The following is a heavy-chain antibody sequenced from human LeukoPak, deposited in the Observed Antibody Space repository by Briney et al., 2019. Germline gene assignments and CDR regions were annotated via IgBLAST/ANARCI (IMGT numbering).Heavy chain of an antibody. CDR3: ARGTYYGPFDY. D-gene: IGHD2/OR15-2a*01. CDR2: IYHSGRT. J-gene: IGHJ4*02. CDR1: GYSISSGYY. Sequence: SETLSLTCTVSGYSISSGYYWGWIRQPPGKGLEWIGSIYHSGRTFYNPSLKSRVTISVDTSKNQFSLKLTSVTAADTAVYYCARGTYYGPFDYWGQGTLVTVSS. V-gene: IGHV4-38-2*02.